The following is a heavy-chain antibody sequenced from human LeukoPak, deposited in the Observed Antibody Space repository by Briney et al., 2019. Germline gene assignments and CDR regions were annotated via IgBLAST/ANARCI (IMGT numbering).Heavy chain of an antibody. D-gene: IGHD1-26*01. Sequence: PGGSLRLSCAASGFTFSSQWMSWVRQAPGKGLEWVANVNQGGTEKYYVDSVKGRFTISRDNAENSLYLQMNSLRAEDTALYYCAKGIGRFPHALDIWGQGTMVTVSS. CDR3: AKGIGRFPHALDI. V-gene: IGHV3-7*01. J-gene: IGHJ3*02. CDR1: GFTFSSQW. CDR2: VNQGGTEK.